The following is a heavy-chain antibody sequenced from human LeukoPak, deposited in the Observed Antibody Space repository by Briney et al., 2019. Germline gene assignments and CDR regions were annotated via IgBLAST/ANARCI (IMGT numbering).Heavy chain of an antibody. CDR2: IRSKAYGGTT. J-gene: IGHJ3*02. V-gene: IGHV3-49*03. CDR3: TRDFAAWSYRNHDAFDI. CDR1: GFTFGDYA. Sequence: GGSLRLSCTASGFTFGDYAMSWFRQAPGKGLEWVGFIRSKAYGGTTEYAASVKGRFTISRDDSKSIAYLQMNSLKTEDTAVYYCTRDFAAWSYRNHDAFDIWGQGTMVTVSS. D-gene: IGHD6-25*01.